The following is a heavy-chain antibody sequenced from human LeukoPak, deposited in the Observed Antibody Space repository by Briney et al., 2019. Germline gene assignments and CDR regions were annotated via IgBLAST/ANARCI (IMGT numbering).Heavy chain of an antibody. Sequence: SVKVSCKASGGTFSSYAISWVRQAPGQGLEWMGGIIPIFGTANYAQKFQGRVTITADESTGTAYMELSSRRSEDTAGYYCAREEVYCSSTSCYFPWGQGTLVTVSS. CDR2: IIPIFGTA. J-gene: IGHJ5*02. CDR1: GGTFSSYA. V-gene: IGHV1-69*13. D-gene: IGHD2-2*01. CDR3: AREEVYCSSTSCYFP.